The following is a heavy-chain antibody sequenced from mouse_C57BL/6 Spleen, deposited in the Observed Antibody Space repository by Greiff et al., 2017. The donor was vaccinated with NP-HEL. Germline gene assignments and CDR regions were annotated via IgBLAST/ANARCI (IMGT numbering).Heavy chain of an antibody. Sequence: DVMLVESGGDLVKPGGSLKLSCAASGFTFSSYGMSWVRQTPDKRLEWVATISSGGSYTYYPDSVKGRFTISRDNAKNTLYLQMSSLKSEDTAMYYCARLITTVVGAYWGQGTLVTVSA. J-gene: IGHJ3*01. CDR1: GFTFSSYG. CDR2: ISSGGSYT. V-gene: IGHV5-6*02. CDR3: ARLITTVVGAY. D-gene: IGHD1-1*01.